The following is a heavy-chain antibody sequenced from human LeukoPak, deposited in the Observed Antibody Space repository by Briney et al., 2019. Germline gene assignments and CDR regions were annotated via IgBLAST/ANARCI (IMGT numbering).Heavy chain of an antibody. V-gene: IGHV3-23*01. J-gene: IGHJ6*02. Sequence: GGSLRLSCAASGFTFKTHAMSWVRQAPGKGPEWVTGISGGGGHTYYADSVKGRFTISRDNSKNTLYLQMNSLRAEDTAVYYCARDRGYCSSTSCSSGMDVWGQGTTVTVSS. CDR2: ISGGGGHT. CDR3: ARDRGYCSSTSCSSGMDV. D-gene: IGHD2-2*01. CDR1: GFTFKTHA.